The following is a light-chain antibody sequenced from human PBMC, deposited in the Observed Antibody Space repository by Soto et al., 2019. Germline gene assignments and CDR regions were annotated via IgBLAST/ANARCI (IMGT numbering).Light chain of an antibody. J-gene: IGKJ2*01. CDR1: QSILYRSTNKSY. CDR3: QQYYSTPYT. CDR2: WAS. V-gene: IGKV4-1*01. Sequence: DIVMTQSPDSLAVSLGERATINCKSSQSILYRSTNKSYLAWYQQKPGQPPKLLIYWASTRESGVPDRFSGSGSGTYFTLTISSLQAEDVAVYYCQQYYSTPYTFGQGTKLEIK.